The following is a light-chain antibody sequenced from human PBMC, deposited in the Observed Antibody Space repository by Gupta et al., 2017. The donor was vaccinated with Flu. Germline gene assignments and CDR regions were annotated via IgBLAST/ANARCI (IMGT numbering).Light chain of an antibody. V-gene: IGKV2-30*02. Sequence: DVLMTQSPSSLPVHLGQPASNSCRSSLGLVHSDGNTYLHCFQPRPGQSPRLLIYQVCFRDAGLPDRCSGSGSSNYFTRKSSMVDDDDVVVYYCMQSAPWAWAFGQGTKVEIK. CDR3: MQSAPWAWA. J-gene: IGKJ1*01. CDR1: LGLVHSDGNTY. CDR2: QVC.